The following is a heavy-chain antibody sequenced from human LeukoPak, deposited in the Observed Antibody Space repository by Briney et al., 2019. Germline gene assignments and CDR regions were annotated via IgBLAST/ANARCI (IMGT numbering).Heavy chain of an antibody. V-gene: IGHV3-15*01. CDR2: IKSKTDGGTT. D-gene: IGHD6-13*01. CDR1: GFTFSNAW. CDR3: ATDRISPYSSRPFDY. J-gene: IGHJ4*02. Sequence: PGGSLRLSCAASGFTFSNAWMSWVRQAPGKGLEWVGRIKSKTDGGTTDYAAPVKGRFIISRDDSKHTLYLQMNSLKTEDTAVYYCATDRISPYSSRPFDYWGQGTLVTVSS.